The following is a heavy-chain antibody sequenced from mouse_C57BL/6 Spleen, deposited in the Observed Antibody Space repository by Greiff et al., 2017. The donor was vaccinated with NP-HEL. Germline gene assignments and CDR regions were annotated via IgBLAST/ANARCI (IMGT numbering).Heavy chain of an antibody. D-gene: IGHD1-1*01. V-gene: IGHV1-15*01. CDR3: TRTHYGSSLYAMDY. Sequence: VKLQESGAELVRPGASVTLSCKASGYTFTDYEMHWVKQTPVHGLEWIGAIDPETGGTAYNQKFKGKAILTADKSSSTAYMELRSLTSEDSAVYYCTRTHYGSSLYAMDYWGQGTSVTVSS. J-gene: IGHJ4*01. CDR2: IDPETGGT. CDR1: GYTFTDYE.